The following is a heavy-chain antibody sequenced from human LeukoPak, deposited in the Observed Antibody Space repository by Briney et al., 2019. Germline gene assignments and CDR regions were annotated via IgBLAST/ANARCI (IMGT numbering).Heavy chain of an antibody. CDR3: AKDALAAILAPKPFYFDY. Sequence: PGGSLRLSCAASGFTFSSYGMHWVRQAPGKGLEWVAVISYDGSNKYYADSVKGRFTISRDNSKNTLYLQMNSLRAEDTAVYYCAKDALAAILAPKPFYFDYWGQGTLVTVSS. CDR2: ISYDGSNK. V-gene: IGHV3-30*18. J-gene: IGHJ4*02. D-gene: IGHD2-15*01. CDR1: GFTFSSYG.